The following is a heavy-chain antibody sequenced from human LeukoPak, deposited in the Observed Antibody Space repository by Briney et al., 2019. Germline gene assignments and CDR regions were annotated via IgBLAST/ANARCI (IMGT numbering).Heavy chain of an antibody. CDR2: INHSGST. CDR3: AGGNGRRYMPHYYDSSGYYYYYGMDV. D-gene: IGHD3-22*01. J-gene: IGHJ6*02. CDR1: GGPFSGYY. Sequence: SETLSLTCAVYGGPFSGYYWSWIRQPPGKGLEWIGEINHSGSTNYNPSLKSRVTISVDTSKNQFSLKLSSVTAADTAVYYCAGGNGRRYMPHYYDSSGYYYYYGMDVWGQGTTVTVSS. V-gene: IGHV4-34*01.